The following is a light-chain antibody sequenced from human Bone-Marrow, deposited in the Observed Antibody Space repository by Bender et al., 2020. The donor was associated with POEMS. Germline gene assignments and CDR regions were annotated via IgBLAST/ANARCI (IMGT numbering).Light chain of an antibody. CDR2: QDT. Sequence: SYELTQPASVSVSPGQTASITCSGHNLGDKYASWYQQRPGQSPVLVIYQDTKRPSGIPERFSGSNSGNTATLTISGTQAMDEADYYCQAWDSTTFVVFGGGTKLTVL. CDR1: NLGDKY. V-gene: IGLV3-1*01. CDR3: QAWDSTTFVV. J-gene: IGLJ2*01.